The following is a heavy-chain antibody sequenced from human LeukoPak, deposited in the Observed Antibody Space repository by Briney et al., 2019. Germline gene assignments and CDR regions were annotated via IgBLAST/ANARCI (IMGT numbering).Heavy chain of an antibody. CDR2: IYHSGST. Sequence: SGTLSLTCAVSGGSISSSNWWSWVRQPPGKGLEWIGEIYHSGSTNYNPSLKSRVTISVDKSKNQFSLKLSSVTAADTAVYYCARDRPSIAVAGVDYYGMDVWGQGTTVTVSS. CDR1: GGSISSSNW. V-gene: IGHV4-4*02. D-gene: IGHD6-19*01. CDR3: ARDRPSIAVAGVDYYGMDV. J-gene: IGHJ6*02.